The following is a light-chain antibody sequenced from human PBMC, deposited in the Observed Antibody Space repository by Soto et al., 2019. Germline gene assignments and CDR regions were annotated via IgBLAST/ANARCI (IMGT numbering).Light chain of an antibody. CDR2: GAS. V-gene: IGKV3-11*01. CDR3: QQRTLWPRT. J-gene: IGKJ1*01. CDR1: QSLSGT. Sequence: EIVLTHSPATLSLSPGERATLSCRASQSLSGTLAWFQHKPGQPPRLLIYGASNRATGIPARFSASGSGTNFTLTISSLEPEDYAVYYCQQRTLWPRTFGQGTKVDIK.